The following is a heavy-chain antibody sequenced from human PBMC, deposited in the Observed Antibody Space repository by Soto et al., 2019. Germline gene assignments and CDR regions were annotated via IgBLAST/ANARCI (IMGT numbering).Heavy chain of an antibody. CDR2: IYTTGST. CDR1: GGSISSYY. CDR3: ARAMDYYDISGYYDQFDY. V-gene: IGHV4-4*07. J-gene: IGHJ4*02. D-gene: IGHD3-22*01. Sequence: SETLSLTCNVSGGSISSYYWSWIRQPAGKGLEWIGRIYTTGSTNYNPSLKSRVTMSVATSKNQFSLKLSSVTAADTAVYYCARAMDYYDISGYYDQFDYWGLGTLVTVS.